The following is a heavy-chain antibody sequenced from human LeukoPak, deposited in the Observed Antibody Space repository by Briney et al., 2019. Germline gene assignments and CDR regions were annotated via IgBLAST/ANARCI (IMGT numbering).Heavy chain of an antibody. J-gene: IGHJ4*02. Sequence: ASVKVSCKASVYTFIGFYMHWVRPAPGQSLEWMGRIYPNSGVTSFALSCQGRVTMTRDTSINTAYMELGRLTSDDTAVYFCARGATRLAKAGAEFDSWGEGGLVIVSS. CDR1: VYTFIGFY. CDR2: IYPNSGVT. V-gene: IGHV1-2*06. CDR3: ARGATRLAKAGAEFDS. D-gene: IGHD6-13*01.